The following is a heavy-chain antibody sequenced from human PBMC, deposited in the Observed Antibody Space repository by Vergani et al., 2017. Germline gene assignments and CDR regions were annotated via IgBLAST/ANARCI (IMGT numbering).Heavy chain of an antibody. CDR2: ISAYNGNT. V-gene: IGHV1-18*04. CDR3: AREFYDFWSGYRLSKDAFDI. D-gene: IGHD3-3*01. Sequence: QVQLVQSGAEVTKPGASVKVSCKASGYTFTGYYMHWVRQAPGQGLEWMGWISAYNGNTKYAQKLQGRVTRTTDTSTSTAYMELRSLRSDDTAVYYCAREFYDFWSGYRLSKDAFDIWGQGTMVTVSS. J-gene: IGHJ3*02. CDR1: GYTFTGYY.